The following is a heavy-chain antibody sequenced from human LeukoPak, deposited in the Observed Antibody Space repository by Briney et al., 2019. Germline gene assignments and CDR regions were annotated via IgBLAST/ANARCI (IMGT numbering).Heavy chain of an antibody. J-gene: IGHJ6*03. D-gene: IGHD4-17*01. CDR1: GGYIGSYY. Sequence: SETLSLTCTVSGGYIGSYYWSWIRQPAGKGLEWIGRIYTSENTDYNPPLKSRVTMSVDMSTSQFSLRLTSVTAADTAVYYCAREGDYGDSSKSFYYMDVWGKGTTVTVSS. CDR2: IYTSENT. V-gene: IGHV4-4*07. CDR3: AREGDYGDSSKSFYYMDV.